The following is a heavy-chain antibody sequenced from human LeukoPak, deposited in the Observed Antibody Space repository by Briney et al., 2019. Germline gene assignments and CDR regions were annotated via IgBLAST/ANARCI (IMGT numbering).Heavy chain of an antibody. CDR3: ASGGRYDSLDYFDY. CDR2: INPNSGDT. J-gene: IGHJ4*02. Sequence: GASVEVSCKASGYTFTGYYMHWVRQAPGQGLEWMGRINPNSGDTNYAQKFQGRVTMTRDTSISTAYMELSRLRSDDTAVYYCASGGRYDSLDYFDYWGQGTLVTVSS. CDR1: GYTFTGYY. V-gene: IGHV1-2*06. D-gene: IGHD3-22*01.